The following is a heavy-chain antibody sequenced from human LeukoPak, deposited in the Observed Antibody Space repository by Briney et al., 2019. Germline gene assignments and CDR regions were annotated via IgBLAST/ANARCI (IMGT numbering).Heavy chain of an antibody. V-gene: IGHV4-61*02. CDR1: GGSISSGSYY. Sequence: SQTLSLTCTVSGGSISSGSYYWSWIRQPAGKGLEWIGRIYTSGSTNYNPSLKSRVTISVDTSKNQFSLKLTSVAAADTAVYYCARYCTSTTCWDHAFDIWGQGTMVTVSS. CDR3: ARYCTSTTCWDHAFDI. D-gene: IGHD2-2*01. CDR2: IYTSGST. J-gene: IGHJ3*02.